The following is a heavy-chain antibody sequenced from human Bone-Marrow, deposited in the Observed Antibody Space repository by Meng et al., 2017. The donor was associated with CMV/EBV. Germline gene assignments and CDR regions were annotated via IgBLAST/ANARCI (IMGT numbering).Heavy chain of an antibody. J-gene: IGHJ5*01. CDR2: TSHDATIK. V-gene: IGHV3-33*01. CDR1: GFTFSDYG. Sequence: GESLKISCTTSGFTFSDYGMHWVRQVPGKGLEWVAITSHDATIKYQEDSVKGRFIVSRDTSRNTLYLQMNSLGPEDTAIYFCARDYKIGWTNWFDSWGQGTLVTVSS. D-gene: IGHD3-10*01. CDR3: ARDYKIGWTNWFDS.